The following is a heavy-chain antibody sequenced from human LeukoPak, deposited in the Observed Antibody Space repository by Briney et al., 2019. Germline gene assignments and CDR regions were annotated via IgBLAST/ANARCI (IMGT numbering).Heavy chain of an antibody. CDR2: INPNTGGT. D-gene: IGHD1-7*01. V-gene: IGHV1-2*02. Sequence: ASVKVSCKASGYTFTSYYMHWVRQAPGQGLEWMGWINPNTGGTVYAQNFQDRVTMTRDTSIATAYMELTRLRSDDTAVYYCAKGRSSELELLRGWGQGTLVIVSS. CDR3: AKGRSSELELLRG. J-gene: IGHJ4*02. CDR1: GYTFTSYY.